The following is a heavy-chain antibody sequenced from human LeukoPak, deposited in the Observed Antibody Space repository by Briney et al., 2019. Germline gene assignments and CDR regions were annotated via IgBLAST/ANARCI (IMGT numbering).Heavy chain of an antibody. D-gene: IGHD5-12*01. CDR2: IYYSGST. Sequence: SETLSLTCTVSGGSISSSSYYWGWIRQPPGKGLEWIGSIYYSGSTYYNPSLKSRVTISVDTSKNQFSLKLSSVTAADTAVYYCARGSRRGYVNYFDYWGQGTLVTVSS. CDR3: ARGSRRGYVNYFDY. J-gene: IGHJ4*02. CDR1: GGSISSSSYY. V-gene: IGHV4-39*07.